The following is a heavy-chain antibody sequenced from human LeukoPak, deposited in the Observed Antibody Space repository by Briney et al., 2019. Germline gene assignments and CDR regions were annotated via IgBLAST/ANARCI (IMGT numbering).Heavy chain of an antibody. CDR1: GYTFTGYL. V-gene: IGHV1-2*02. Sequence: ASVKVSCKASGYTFTGYLMHWVRQAPGQGLEWMGWINPNSGVTNFAQKMQGRVTMTRGASISPAYMALSGLRSEDTAVYYCALGYCSGSRCSSGYFYDYWGQGTLVTVSS. J-gene: IGHJ4*02. CDR3: ALGYCSGSRCSSGYFYDY. CDR2: INPNSGVT. D-gene: IGHD2-15*01.